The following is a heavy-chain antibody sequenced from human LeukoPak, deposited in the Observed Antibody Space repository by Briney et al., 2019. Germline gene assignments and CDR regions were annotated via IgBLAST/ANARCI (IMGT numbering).Heavy chain of an antibody. V-gene: IGHV3-48*03. Sequence: GGSLRLSCAASGFIFSSYEMNWVRQAPGKGLEWVSYISSSGSTIYYADSVKGRFTISRDNAKNSLYLQMNSLRAEDTAVYCCARDERQQLGGNWFDPWGQGTLVTVSS. CDR1: GFIFSSYE. J-gene: IGHJ5*02. CDR2: ISSSGSTI. D-gene: IGHD6-13*01. CDR3: ARDERQQLGGNWFDP.